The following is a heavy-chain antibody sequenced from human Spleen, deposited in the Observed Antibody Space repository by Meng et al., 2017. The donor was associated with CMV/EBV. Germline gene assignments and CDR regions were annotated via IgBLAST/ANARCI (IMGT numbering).Heavy chain of an antibody. D-gene: IGHD4-11*01. CDR2: IKSKTDGGTT. J-gene: IGHJ6*02. Sequence: GGSLRLSCAASGFTFSNAWMSWVRQAPGQGLEWVGRIKSKTDGGTTDYAAPVTGRFTISRDDSKDTLYLQMNSLKTEDTALYYCTTSPTVTTQRAYYYYGMDVWGQGTTVTVSS. CDR1: GFTFSNAW. CDR3: TTSPTVTTQRAYYYYGMDV. V-gene: IGHV3-15*01.